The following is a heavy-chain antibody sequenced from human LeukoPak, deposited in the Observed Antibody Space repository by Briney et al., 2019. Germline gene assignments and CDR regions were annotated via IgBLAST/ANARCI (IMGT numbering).Heavy chain of an antibody. J-gene: IGHJ4*02. D-gene: IGHD2-15*01. CDR3: ARDVTSSSSGLDY. V-gene: IGHV3-23*01. Sequence: PGGSLRLSCAASGFTFSSYAMSWVRQAPGKGLEWVSAISGSGGSTYYADSVKGRFTISRDNSKNTLYLQMNSLRAEDTAVYYCARDVTSSSSGLDYWGQGTLVTVSS. CDR1: GFTFSSYA. CDR2: ISGSGGST.